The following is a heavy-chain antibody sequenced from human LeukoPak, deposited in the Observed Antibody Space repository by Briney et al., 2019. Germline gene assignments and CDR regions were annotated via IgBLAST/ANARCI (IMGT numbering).Heavy chain of an antibody. J-gene: IGHJ6*03. CDR2: IIPIFGTA. CDR3: AREREGSIEATVTLPLMDV. V-gene: IGHV1-69*13. Sequence: GASVKVSCKASGYTFTNYAISWVRQAPGQGLEWMGGIIPIFGTANYAQKFQGRVTITADESTSTAYMELSSLRSEDTAVYYCAREREGSIEATVTLPLMDVWGKGTTVTVSS. D-gene: IGHD4-11*01. CDR1: GYTFTNYA.